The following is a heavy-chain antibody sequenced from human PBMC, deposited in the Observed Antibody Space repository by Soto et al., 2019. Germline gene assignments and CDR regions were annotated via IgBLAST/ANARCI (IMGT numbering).Heavy chain of an antibody. V-gene: IGHV1-69*13. CDR3: ARPGVDAVMVYTMDV. Sequence: GASVKVSCKASGGIFSSYGLNWVRQAPGQGLEWMGGIIPTFGTAKLAQQFQGRVTISADVSTSTVYMELSSLRKEDTAVYYCARPGVDAVMVYTMDVWGQGTTVTVSS. D-gene: IGHD5-18*01. CDR2: IIPTFGTA. J-gene: IGHJ6*02. CDR1: GGIFSSYG.